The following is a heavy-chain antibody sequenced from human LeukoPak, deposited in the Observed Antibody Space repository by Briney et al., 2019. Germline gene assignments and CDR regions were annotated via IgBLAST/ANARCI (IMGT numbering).Heavy chain of an antibody. CDR1: GGSISSGSYY. V-gene: IGHV4-61*02. Sequence: PSQTLSLTCTVSGGSISSGSYYWSWIRQPAGKGLEWIGRIYTSGSTNYNPSLKSRVPISVDTSKNQFSLKLSSVTAADTAVYYCVRDRSWSEFDYWGQGTLVTVSS. CDR3: VRDRSWSEFDY. D-gene: IGHD6-13*01. CDR2: IYTSGST. J-gene: IGHJ4*02.